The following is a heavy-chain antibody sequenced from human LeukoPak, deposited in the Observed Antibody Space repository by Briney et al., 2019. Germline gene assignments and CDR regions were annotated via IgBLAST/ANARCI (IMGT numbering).Heavy chain of an antibody. J-gene: IGHJ4*02. D-gene: IGHD6-13*01. Sequence: SQILSLTCAISGDSVSSNSAAWNWIRQSASRGLEWLGRTYYRSKWYNDYAVSVKSRITINPDTSKNQLSLQLDSVTPEDRAVYYCARGASGYGSSWFWDYWGQGTLVTVSS. CDR2: TYYRSKWYN. V-gene: IGHV6-1*01. CDR1: GDSVSSNSAA. CDR3: ARGASGYGSSWFWDY.